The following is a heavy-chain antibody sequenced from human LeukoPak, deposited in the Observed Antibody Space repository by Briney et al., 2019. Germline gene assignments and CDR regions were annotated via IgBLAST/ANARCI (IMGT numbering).Heavy chain of an antibody. D-gene: IGHD2-15*01. CDR1: GVTLSSYS. CDR3: ARDRAVAATFFDS. V-gene: IGHV3-48*01. CDR2: ISSSSSTI. J-gene: IGHJ4*02. Sequence: GGSLRLSCAPSGVTLSSYSMNWVRQAPGKGLEWVSYISSSSSTIYYADSVKGRFTISRDNAKNSLYLQMNSLRAEDTAVYFCARDRAVAATFFDSWGQGTLVTVSS.